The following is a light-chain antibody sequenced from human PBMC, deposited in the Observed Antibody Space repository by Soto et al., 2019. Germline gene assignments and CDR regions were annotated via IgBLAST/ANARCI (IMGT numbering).Light chain of an antibody. CDR2: KAS. J-gene: IGKJ1*01. CDR1: QTISCW. V-gene: IGKV1-5*03. CDR3: YHQNSHSEA. Sequence: DIQMTQSPSTLSGSVGDRVTITCRASQTISCWLAWYQQKPVKAPKLLIYKASTLKSGVPSKFRGRGHGTSSTHPCTSRQPHDFATYYCYHQNSHSEAFGHGTKVE.